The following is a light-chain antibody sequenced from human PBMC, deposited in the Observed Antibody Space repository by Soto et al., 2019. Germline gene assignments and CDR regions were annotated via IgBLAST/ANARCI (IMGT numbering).Light chain of an antibody. CDR2: DAS. V-gene: IGKV3-11*01. CDR1: QSVSTY. CDR3: QQRSNWQTT. J-gene: IGKJ5*01. Sequence: ETVLTQSPATLSLSPGESATLSCRASQSVSTYLAWCQQKPGQAPRLLIYDASNRVTGIPARFRGSGSGTDSTLTISSLEPDDFAVYYCQQRSNWQTTFGQGTRLEIK.